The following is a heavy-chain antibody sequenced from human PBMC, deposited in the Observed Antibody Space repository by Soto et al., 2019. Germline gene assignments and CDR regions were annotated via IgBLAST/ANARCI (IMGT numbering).Heavy chain of an antibody. V-gene: IGHV4-39*07. J-gene: IGHJ2*01. D-gene: IGHD3-9*01. CDR2: IYHTGNA. CDR1: GDSISNSRFY. CDR3: ARAKILNGYYVDYFDV. Sequence: SETLSLTCSVSGDSISNSRFYWAWRRQPPGEGLEWIGSIYHTGNAYYNPSLKSRVTMSVDTSQSQFSLELSRFSLELTSVTAADSAVHYCARAKILNGYYVDYFDVWGRGTQVAVS.